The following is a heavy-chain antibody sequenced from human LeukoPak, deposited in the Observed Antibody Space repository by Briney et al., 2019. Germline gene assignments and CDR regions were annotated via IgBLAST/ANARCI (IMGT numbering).Heavy chain of an antibody. CDR3: ARDMGIGSSSFDY. Sequence: PGRSLRLSCAASGFTFSSYGMHWVRQAPGKGLEWVAVIWYDGSNKYYADSVKGRFTISRDNSKNTLYLQMNSLRAEDTAVYYCARDMGIGSSSFDYWGQGTLVTVSS. CDR2: IWYDGSNK. V-gene: IGHV3-33*01. CDR1: GFTFSSYG. J-gene: IGHJ4*02. D-gene: IGHD1-26*01.